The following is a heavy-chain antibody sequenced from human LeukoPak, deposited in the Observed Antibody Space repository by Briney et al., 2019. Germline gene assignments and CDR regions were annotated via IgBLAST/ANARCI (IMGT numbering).Heavy chain of an antibody. Sequence: GGSLRLSCAASGFTFSSYSMNWVRQAPGKGLEWVSSISSSSSHIYYADSVKGRFTISRDNAKNSLYLQMNSLRAEDTAVYYCARGGRDGYIDYWGQGTLVTVSS. CDR3: ARGGRDGYIDY. CDR1: GFTFSSYS. V-gene: IGHV3-21*01. CDR2: ISSSSSHI. J-gene: IGHJ4*02. D-gene: IGHD5-24*01.